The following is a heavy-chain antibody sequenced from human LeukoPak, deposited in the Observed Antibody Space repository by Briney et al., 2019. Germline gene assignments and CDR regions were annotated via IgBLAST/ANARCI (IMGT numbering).Heavy chain of an antibody. CDR1: GFTFSSYG. CDR2: IRYDGSNK. D-gene: IGHD3-22*01. V-gene: IGHV3-30*02. Sequence: PGGSLRLSCAASGFTFSSYGMHWVRQAPGKGLEWVAFIRYDGSNKYYADSVKGRFTISRDNPKNTLYLQMNSLRAEDTAVYYCAKDTEDSSGPQGFDPWGQGTLVTVSS. CDR3: AKDTEDSSGPQGFDP. J-gene: IGHJ5*02.